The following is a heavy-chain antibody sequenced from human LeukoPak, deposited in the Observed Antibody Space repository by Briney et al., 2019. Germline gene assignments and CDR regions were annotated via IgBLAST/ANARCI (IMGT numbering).Heavy chain of an antibody. CDR3: ARGAFGSPTNWFDP. D-gene: IGHD1-26*01. CDR1: GFTFSSYA. Sequence: PGGSLRLSCAASGFTFSSYAVHWVRQAPGKGLEYVSAISSNGGSTYYANSVKGRFTISRDNSKNTLYLQMGSLRAEDMAVYYCARGAFGSPTNWFDPWGQGTLVTVSS. J-gene: IGHJ5*02. V-gene: IGHV3-64*01. CDR2: ISSNGGST.